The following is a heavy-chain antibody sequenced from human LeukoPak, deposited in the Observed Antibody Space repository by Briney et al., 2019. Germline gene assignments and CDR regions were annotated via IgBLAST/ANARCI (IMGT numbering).Heavy chain of an antibody. CDR3: ARSDPRWSNYYYYGMDV. CDR2: TIPIFGTA. Sequence: SVKVSCKASGGTFSSYAISWVRQAPGQGLEWMGGTIPIFGTANYAQKFQGRVTITADESTSTAYMELSSLRSEDTAVYYCARSDPRWSNYYYYGMDVWGQGTTVTVSS. V-gene: IGHV1-69*13. D-gene: IGHD2-8*01. J-gene: IGHJ6*02. CDR1: GGTFSSYA.